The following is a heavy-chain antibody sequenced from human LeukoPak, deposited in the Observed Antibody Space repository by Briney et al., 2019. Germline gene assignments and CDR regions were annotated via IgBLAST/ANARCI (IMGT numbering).Heavy chain of an antibody. V-gene: IGHV4-39*01. Sequence: SETLSLTCSVSGGSSSSTSYYWGWIRQPPGKGLEWIGTTYYSGSIYYNPSLKSRVTISLDTSKNQFSLKLTSVTAADTAVYYCASASPTVTSDAFDIWGQGTMVTVSS. D-gene: IGHD4-17*01. CDR1: GGSSSSTSYY. CDR2: TYYSGSI. J-gene: IGHJ3*02. CDR3: ASASPTVTSDAFDI.